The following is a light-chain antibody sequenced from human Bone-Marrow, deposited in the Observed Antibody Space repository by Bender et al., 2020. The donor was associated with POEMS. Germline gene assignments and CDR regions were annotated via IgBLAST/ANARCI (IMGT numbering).Light chain of an antibody. CDR2: EVT. V-gene: IGLV2-8*01. J-gene: IGLJ2*01. Sequence: QSALTQPPSASGSPGQSVTISCTGTSSDVGGYNSVSWYQQHPGKAPKLMIYEVTKRPSGVPDRFSGSKSGSTASLTVSGLQLEDEADYYCSSYAGSTVGVVFGGGTKVTVL. CDR3: SSYAGSTVGVV. CDR1: SSDVGGYNS.